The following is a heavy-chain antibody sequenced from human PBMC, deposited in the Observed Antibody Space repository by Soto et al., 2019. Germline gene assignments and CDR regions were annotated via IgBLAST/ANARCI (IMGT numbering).Heavy chain of an antibody. CDR2: IRSKANSYAT. D-gene: IGHD3-3*01. CDR1: GFTFSGST. Sequence: PVGSLRLSCAASGFTFSGSTIHWVRQASGKGLKWVGHIRSKANSYATAYAVSVKGRFTISRDDSRNTAYLQMNSLKTEDTAVYYCARGVYDFWSGPPKGLDYWGQGTVVTVSS. V-gene: IGHV3-73*01. CDR3: ARGVYDFWSGPPKGLDY. J-gene: IGHJ4*02.